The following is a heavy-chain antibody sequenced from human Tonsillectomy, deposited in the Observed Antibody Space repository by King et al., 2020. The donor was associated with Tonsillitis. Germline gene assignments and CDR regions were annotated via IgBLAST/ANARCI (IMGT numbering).Heavy chain of an antibody. CDR1: GFTFDDYA. J-gene: IGHJ6*02. Sequence: EVQLVESGGGLVQPGRSLRLSCAASGFTFDDYAMHWVRQAPGKGLEWVSGISWNSGSIGYADSVKGRFTISRDNAKNSLYLQMNSLRAEDTALYYCAKDMKLWGAIGWGSYSGLDVWGQGTTVTVSS. CDR3: AKDMKLWGAIGWGSYSGLDV. D-gene: IGHD3-10*01. CDR2: ISWNSGSI. V-gene: IGHV3-9*01.